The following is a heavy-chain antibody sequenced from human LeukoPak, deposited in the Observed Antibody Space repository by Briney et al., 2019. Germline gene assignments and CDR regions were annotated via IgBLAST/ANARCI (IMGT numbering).Heavy chain of an antibody. CDR3: ARGDTAMVNY. Sequence: SETLSLTCAVSGGSISSGGYSWSWIRQPPGKGLEWIGYIYHSGSTYYNPSLKSRVTISVDRSKNQFSLKLSSVTAADTAVYYCARGDTAMVNYWGQGTLVTVSS. J-gene: IGHJ4*02. CDR2: IYHSGST. V-gene: IGHV4-30-2*01. CDR1: GGSISSGGYS. D-gene: IGHD5-18*01.